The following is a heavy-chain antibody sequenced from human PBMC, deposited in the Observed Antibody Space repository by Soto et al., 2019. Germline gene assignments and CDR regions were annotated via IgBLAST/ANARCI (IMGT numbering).Heavy chain of an antibody. J-gene: IGHJ4*02. CDR3: ARDIGYYYDSSGYSDC. V-gene: IGHV4-4*07. CDR2: IYTSGST. Sequence: SETLSLTCTVSGGSISSYYRSWIRQPAGKGLEWIGRIYTSGSTNYNPSLKSRVTMSVDTSKNQFSLKLSSVTAADTAVYYCARDIGYYYDSSGYSDCWGQGTLVTVSS. CDR1: GGSISSYY. D-gene: IGHD3-22*01.